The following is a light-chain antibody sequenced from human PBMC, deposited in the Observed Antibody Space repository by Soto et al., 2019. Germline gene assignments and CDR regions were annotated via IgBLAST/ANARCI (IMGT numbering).Light chain of an antibody. CDR1: SSDVGGYNY. CDR2: DVS. J-gene: IGLJ2*01. CDR3: SSYTSSSTPVV. Sequence: QSALTQPASVSGSPGQSITISCTGTSSDVGGYNYVSWYQQHPGKAPKLMIYDVSNRPSGVSNRFSGSKSRNTASLTISGLQAEDEADYHRSSYTSSSTPVVFGGGTKLTVL. V-gene: IGLV2-14*01.